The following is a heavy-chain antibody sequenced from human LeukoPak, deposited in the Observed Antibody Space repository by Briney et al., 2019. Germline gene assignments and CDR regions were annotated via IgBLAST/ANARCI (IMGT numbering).Heavy chain of an antibody. Sequence: QAGRSLRLSCAASGFTFSSYAMHWVRQAPGKGLEWVAVISYDGSNKYYADSVKGRFTISRDNSKNTLYLQMNSLRAEDTAVYYCARARFVVVTAIGGDFFDYWGQGTLVTVSS. CDR3: ARARFVVVTAIGGDFFDY. V-gene: IGHV3-30-3*01. J-gene: IGHJ4*02. CDR1: GFTFSSYA. D-gene: IGHD2-21*02. CDR2: ISYDGSNK.